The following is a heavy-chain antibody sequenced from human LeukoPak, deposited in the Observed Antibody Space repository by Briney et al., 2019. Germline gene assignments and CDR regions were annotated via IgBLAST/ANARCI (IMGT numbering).Heavy chain of an antibody. CDR1: GFTFSSYE. CDR2: ISSSGSTI. V-gene: IGHV3-48*03. J-gene: IGHJ4*02. Sequence: PGGSLRLSCAASGFTFSSYEVNWVRQAPGKGLEWVSYISSSGSTIYYADSVKGRFTISRDNAKNSLYLQMNSLRAEDTAVYYCARVESHSYGFVYWGQGTLVTVSS. D-gene: IGHD5-18*01. CDR3: ARVESHSYGFVY.